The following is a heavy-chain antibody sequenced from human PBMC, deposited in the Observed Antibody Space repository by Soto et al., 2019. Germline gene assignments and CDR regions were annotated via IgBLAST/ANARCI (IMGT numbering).Heavy chain of an antibody. CDR3: AKKVTIYAVDPADY. CDR2: ISASGDAT. V-gene: IGHV3-23*01. D-gene: IGHD3-3*01. Sequence: WGSLLLSCVSSGFTFSDLGMSWVRQAPGKGLEWVSVISASGDATYYAASVKGRFTLSRDNSKNTLYLQMNSLTVADTAVYYCAKKVTIYAVDPADYWGQGTQVTVSS. J-gene: IGHJ4*02. CDR1: GFTFSDLG.